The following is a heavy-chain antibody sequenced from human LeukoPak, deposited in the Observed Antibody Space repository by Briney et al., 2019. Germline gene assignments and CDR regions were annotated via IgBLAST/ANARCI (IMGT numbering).Heavy chain of an antibody. V-gene: IGHV1-18*01. D-gene: IGHD3-22*01. J-gene: IGHJ4*02. CDR2: ISAYNGNT. Sequence: ASVKVSCEASGYTFTSYGISWVRQAPGQGLEWMGWISAYNGNTNYAQKLQGRVTMTTDTSTSTAYMELRSLRSDDTAVYYCASGYYYDSSGANPRSGGDYWGQGTLVTVSS. CDR3: ASGYYYDSSGANPRSGGDY. CDR1: GYTFTSYG.